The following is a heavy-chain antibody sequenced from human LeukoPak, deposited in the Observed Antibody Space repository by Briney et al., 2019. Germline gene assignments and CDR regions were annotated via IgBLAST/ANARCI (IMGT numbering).Heavy chain of an antibody. D-gene: IGHD2-2*01. CDR3: ARVGVGGVGYCSNTSCEPHIAFDI. V-gene: IGHV4-59*01. CDR1: GGSISSYY. J-gene: IGHJ3*02. CDR2: IYYSGST. Sequence: PSETLSLTCTVSGGSISSYYWSWIRQPPGKGLEWIGYIYYSGSTNYNPSLKSRVTISVDTSKNQFSLKLSSVTAADTAVYYCARVGVGGVGYCSNTSCEPHIAFDIWGQGTMVTVSS.